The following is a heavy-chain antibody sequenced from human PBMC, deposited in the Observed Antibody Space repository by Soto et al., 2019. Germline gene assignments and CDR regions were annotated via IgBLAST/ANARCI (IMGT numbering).Heavy chain of an antibody. CDR3: ARHGQQLASDAFDI. CDR2: IYYSGST. V-gene: IGHV4-59*06. D-gene: IGHD6-13*01. Sequence: SETLSLTCTVSGDFLSSYYWSWIRQHPGKGLEWIGYIYYSGSTYYNPSLKSRVTISVDTSKNQFSLKLSSVAAADTAVYYCARHGQQLASDAFDIWGQGTMVTVSS. CDR1: GDFLSSYY. J-gene: IGHJ3*02.